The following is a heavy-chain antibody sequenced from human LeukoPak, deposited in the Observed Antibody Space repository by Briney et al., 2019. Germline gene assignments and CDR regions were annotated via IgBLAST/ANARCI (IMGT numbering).Heavy chain of an antibody. CDR2: INHSGST. D-gene: IGHD4-11*01. Sequence: SETLSLTCAVYGGSFSGYYWSWIRQPPGKGLEWIGEINHSGSTNYNPSLKSRVTISVDTSKNQFSLKLSSVTAADTAVYYCARVRTTVTTGPWSAFDIWGQGTMVTVSS. V-gene: IGHV4-34*01. CDR1: GGSFSGYY. CDR3: ARVRTTVTTGPWSAFDI. J-gene: IGHJ3*02.